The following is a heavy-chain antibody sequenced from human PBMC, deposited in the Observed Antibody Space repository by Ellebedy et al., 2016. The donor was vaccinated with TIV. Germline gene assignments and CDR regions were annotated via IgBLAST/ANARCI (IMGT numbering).Heavy chain of an antibody. V-gene: IGHV1-69*13. D-gene: IGHD5-12*01. CDR3: ARYSGYHFRGNYFDY. CDR2: IVAVFGTT. Sequence: AASVKVSCKASGGIFRSNAFSWVRQAPGQGLEWMGGIVAVFGTTTYAPRFQGRVTITADESTNTVYMELSSLTADDTAAYYCARYSGYHFRGNYFDYWGQGTLVTVSS. J-gene: IGHJ4*02. CDR1: GGIFRSNA.